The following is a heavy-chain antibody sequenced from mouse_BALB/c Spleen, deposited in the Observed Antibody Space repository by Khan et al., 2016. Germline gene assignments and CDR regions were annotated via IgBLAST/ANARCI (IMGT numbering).Heavy chain of an antibody. V-gene: IGHV3-2*02. D-gene: IGHD2-2*01. Sequence: EVQLQESGPGLVKPSQSLSLTCTVTGYSITSDYAWNWIRQFPGNKLEWMGYISYSGSTNYNPYLKSRVSITPDTSKPPVLLQLNSVTTEDTATYYCARSFGYRGFAYWGQGTLVTVSA. CDR1: GYSITSDYA. CDR2: ISYSGST. CDR3: ARSFGYRGFAY. J-gene: IGHJ3*01.